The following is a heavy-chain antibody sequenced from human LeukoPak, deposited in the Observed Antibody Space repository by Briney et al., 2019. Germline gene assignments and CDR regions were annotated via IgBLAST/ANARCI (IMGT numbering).Heavy chain of an antibody. Sequence: GGSLRLSCAASGFTFSSYGMHWVRQAPGKGLEWVAFIRYDGSNKYYADSVKGRFTISRDNSKNTLYLQMNSLRAEDTAVYYCAKGPEQQLVRNWFDPWGQGTLVTVSS. CDR3: AKGPEQQLVRNWFDP. CDR2: IRYDGSNK. CDR1: GFTFSSYG. J-gene: IGHJ5*02. D-gene: IGHD6-13*01. V-gene: IGHV3-30*02.